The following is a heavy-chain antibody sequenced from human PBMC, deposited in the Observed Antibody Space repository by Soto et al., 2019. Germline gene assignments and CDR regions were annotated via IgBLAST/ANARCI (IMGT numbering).Heavy chain of an antibody. V-gene: IGHV4-61*01. CDR2: VYHTGRT. CDR3: ARDFAYFDS. Sequence: QVQLQESGPGLVKPSETLSLTCTVSGGSFKSGSYSWSWIRQPPGKGLEWIGYVYHTGRTSYNPSLKSRVSISMDTSKNQFSLNLDSVTAADTAVYFCARDFAYFDSRGQGTLVIVSS. D-gene: IGHD3-3*01. J-gene: IGHJ4*02. CDR1: GGSFKSGSYS.